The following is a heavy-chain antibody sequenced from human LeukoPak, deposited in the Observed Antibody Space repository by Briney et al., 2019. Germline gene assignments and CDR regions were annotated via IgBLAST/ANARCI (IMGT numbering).Heavy chain of an antibody. CDR1: GFTFGTYG. Sequence: PGGSLRLSCEASGFTFGTYGMTWVRQAPGKGLEWVSGITGSSTWTYYADSVRGRFTISRDNSKNTLHLQMNTLPADDTAIYYCARELVSLGTGYFDLWGRGTLVTVSS. V-gene: IGHV3-23*01. CDR2: ITGSSTWT. J-gene: IGHJ2*01. CDR3: ARELVSLGTGYFDL. D-gene: IGHD7-27*01.